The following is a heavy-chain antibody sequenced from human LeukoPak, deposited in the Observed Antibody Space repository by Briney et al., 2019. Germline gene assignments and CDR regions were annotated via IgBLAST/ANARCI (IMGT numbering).Heavy chain of an antibody. V-gene: IGHV4-31*03. J-gene: IGHJ4*02. D-gene: IGHD6-19*01. CDR3: ARRIPVAGLFDY. CDR2: IFYSGST. Sequence: PSQTLSLTCTVSGGSISSGGYYWSWIRQHTGKGPEWIGYIFYSGSTYYNPSLKSRVTISQDTSKNQFSLKLSSVTAADTAVYYCARRIPVAGLFDYWGQGTLVTVSS. CDR1: GGSISSGGYY.